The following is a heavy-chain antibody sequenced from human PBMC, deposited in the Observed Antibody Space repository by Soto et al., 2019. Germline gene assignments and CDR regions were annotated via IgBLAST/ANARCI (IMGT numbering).Heavy chain of an antibody. CDR3: ARGGSSWIDY. CDR2: IYYSGST. J-gene: IGHJ4*02. CDR1: GGSISSYY. Sequence: SETLSLTCTVSGGSISSYYWSWIRQPPGKGLEWIGYIYYSGSTNYNPSLKSRVTISVDTSKNQFSLKLSSVTAADTAVYYCARGGSSWIDYWGQGTLVTVSS. V-gene: IGHV4-59*01. D-gene: IGHD6-13*01.